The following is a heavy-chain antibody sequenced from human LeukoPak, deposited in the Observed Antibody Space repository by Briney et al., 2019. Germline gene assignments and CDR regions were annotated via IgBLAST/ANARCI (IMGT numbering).Heavy chain of an antibody. CDR1: GGSIVSSSYY. Sequence: SETLSFTCTVSGGSIVSSSYYWGWIRQPPGKGLEWIGGIYYSGNTYYNPSLKSRVTISLDTSKNQFSLKLTSVSAADTAVYYCARQVYCSNTSCDPRLDYWGQGTLGTVSS. V-gene: IGHV4-39*01. CDR3: ARQVYCSNTSCDPRLDY. J-gene: IGHJ4*02. D-gene: IGHD2-2*01. CDR2: IYYSGNT.